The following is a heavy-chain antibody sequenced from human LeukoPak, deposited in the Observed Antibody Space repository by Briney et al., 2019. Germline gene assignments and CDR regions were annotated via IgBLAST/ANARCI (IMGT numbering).Heavy chain of an antibody. CDR1: GFTFSSYA. V-gene: IGHV3-23*01. CDR3: AKGRGFDFWIGSYTGCLEY. CDR2: ISGSGSTT. Sequence: GGALRLSCAASGFTFSSYAMTWVRQAPGKGLEWVSAISGSGSTTYYAGSVKGRFTISRDNSKNTLYLQMSSLRAEDTAVYYCAKGRGFDFWIGSYTGCLEYWGQGTLVTVSS. J-gene: IGHJ4*02. D-gene: IGHD3-3*01.